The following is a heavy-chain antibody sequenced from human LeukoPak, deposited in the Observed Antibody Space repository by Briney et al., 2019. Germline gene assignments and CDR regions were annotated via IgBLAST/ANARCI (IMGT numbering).Heavy chain of an antibody. CDR2: IYYSGST. V-gene: IGHV4-59*12. D-gene: IGHD2-21*02. Sequence: TASETLSLTCTVSGGSISSYYWSWIRQPPGKGLEWIGYIYYSGSTNYNPSLKSRVTISVDTSKNQFSLKLRSVTAADTAVYYCARGDCGGDCPFDYWGQGTLVTVSS. J-gene: IGHJ4*02. CDR1: GGSISSYY. CDR3: ARGDCGGDCPFDY.